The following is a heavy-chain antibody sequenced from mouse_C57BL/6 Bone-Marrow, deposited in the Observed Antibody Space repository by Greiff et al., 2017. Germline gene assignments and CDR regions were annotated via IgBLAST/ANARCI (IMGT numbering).Heavy chain of an antibody. CDR3: ARGTLYYYGSSYFYV. Sequence: QVQLQQPGAELVKPGASVKMSCKASGYTFTSYWITWVKQRPGQGLEWIGDIYPGSGSTNYNEKFKSKATLTVDTSSSTAYMQLSSLTSEDSAVYYAARGTLYYYGSSYFYVWGRGTTATVSA. J-gene: IGHJ1*03. CDR2: IYPGSGST. D-gene: IGHD1-1*01. CDR1: GYTFTSYW. V-gene: IGHV1-55*01.